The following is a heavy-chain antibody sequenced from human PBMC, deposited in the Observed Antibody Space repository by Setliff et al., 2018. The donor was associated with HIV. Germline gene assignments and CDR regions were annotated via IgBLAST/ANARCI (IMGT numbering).Heavy chain of an antibody. D-gene: IGHD5-12*01. Sequence: TLSLTCDVSGFSISSRYYWGWIRQSPGKGLEWIGSIYYSGSTYYNPSLKSRVTISVDTSKNRFSLRLTSVTAADTAVYYSARTKADGYNGVFDSWGQGTLVTVSS. CDR1: GFSISSRYY. V-gene: IGHV4-38-2*01. CDR3: ARTKADGYNGVFDS. J-gene: IGHJ4*02. CDR2: IYYSGST.